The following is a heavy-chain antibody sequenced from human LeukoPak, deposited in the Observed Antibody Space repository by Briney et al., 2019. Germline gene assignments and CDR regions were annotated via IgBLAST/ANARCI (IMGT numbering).Heavy chain of an antibody. Sequence: GGSLRLSCAASGSTFSSYGMHWVRQAPGKGLEWVAFIRYDGSHKYYADSVKGRFTISRDNSKNTLYLQMNSLRADDTAVYYCAKYMGPCSGGSCYVEPLASFDYWGQGTLVTVSS. V-gene: IGHV3-30*02. CDR2: IRYDGSHK. D-gene: IGHD2-15*01. CDR3: AKYMGPCSGGSCYVEPLASFDY. CDR1: GSTFSSYG. J-gene: IGHJ4*02.